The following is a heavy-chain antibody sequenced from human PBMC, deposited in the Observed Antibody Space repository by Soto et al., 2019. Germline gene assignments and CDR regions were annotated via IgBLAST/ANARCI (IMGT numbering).Heavy chain of an antibody. Sequence: ASVKVSCKASGYTFTSYDINWVRQATGQGLEWMGWMNPNSGNTGYAQKFQGRVTMTRNTSISTAYMELSSLRSEDTAVYYCARGLNSGWLYYYYYGVDVWGQGTTVTVSS. CDR2: MNPNSGNT. V-gene: IGHV1-8*01. CDR3: ARGLNSGWLYYYYYGVDV. CDR1: GYTFTSYD. J-gene: IGHJ6*02. D-gene: IGHD6-19*01.